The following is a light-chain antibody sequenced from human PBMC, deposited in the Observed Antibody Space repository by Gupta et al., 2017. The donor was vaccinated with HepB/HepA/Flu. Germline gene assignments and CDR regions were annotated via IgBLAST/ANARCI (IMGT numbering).Light chain of an antibody. J-gene: IGLJ3*02. CDR2: DVN. V-gene: IGLV2-11*01. CDR3: CSYAGSYSWV. Sequence: QPALTQPRSVSGSPGQSVAISCTGTSRDVGSYNYVSWYRQHPGKAPKLITYDVNRRPAGVPDRFSGSKSGNTASLNISGLQAEDEAHYYCCSYAGSYSWVFGGGTKVTVL. CDR1: SRDVGSYNY.